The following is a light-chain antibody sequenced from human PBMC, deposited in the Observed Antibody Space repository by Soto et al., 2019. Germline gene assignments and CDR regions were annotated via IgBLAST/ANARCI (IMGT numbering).Light chain of an antibody. CDR2: DVT. Sequence: QSALTQPASVSGSPGQSITISCTGTSSDVGGYIYVSWYQQHPGKAPRLMIYDVTNRPSGISNRFSGSKSGNTASLTISGLQAEDESDYFCSSYTSSNTLRLFGTGTKVTVL. V-gene: IGLV2-14*01. CDR1: SSDVGGYIY. CDR3: SSYTSSNTLRL. J-gene: IGLJ1*01.